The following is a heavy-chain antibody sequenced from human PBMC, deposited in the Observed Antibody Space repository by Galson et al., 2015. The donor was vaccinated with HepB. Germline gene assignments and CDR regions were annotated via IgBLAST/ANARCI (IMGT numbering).Heavy chain of an antibody. Sequence: SLRLSCAASGFTFSSYAMSWVRQAPGKGLEWVSAISGSGGSTYYADSVKGRFTISRDNSKNTLYLQMNSLRAEDTAVYYCANLGYCSGGSCYVISGDYAPPYFDYWGQGTLVTVSS. CDR2: ISGSGGST. CDR1: GFTFSSYA. J-gene: IGHJ4*02. D-gene: IGHD2-15*01. CDR3: ANLGYCSGGSCYVISGDYAPPYFDY. V-gene: IGHV3-23*01.